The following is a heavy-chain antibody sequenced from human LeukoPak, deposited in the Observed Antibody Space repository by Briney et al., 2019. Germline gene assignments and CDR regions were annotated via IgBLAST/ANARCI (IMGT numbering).Heavy chain of an antibody. Sequence: SGPAQVKPTQTLTLTCTFSGFSLSTSGMCVSWIRQPPGKALEWLARIDWDDDKYYSTSLKTRLTISKDTSKNQVVLTMTNMDPVDTATYYCARIAYGSGSYYFDYWGQGTLVTVSS. CDR2: IDWDDDK. CDR1: GFSLSTSGMC. J-gene: IGHJ4*02. V-gene: IGHV2-70*11. D-gene: IGHD3-10*01. CDR3: ARIAYGSGSYYFDY.